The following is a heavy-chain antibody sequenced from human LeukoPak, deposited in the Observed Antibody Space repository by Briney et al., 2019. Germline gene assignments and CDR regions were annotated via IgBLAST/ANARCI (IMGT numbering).Heavy chain of an antibody. V-gene: IGHV1-2*02. CDR3: ARDLWVPSGSYPYYFDY. CDR1: GYTFTGYY. D-gene: IGHD1-26*01. CDR2: INPNSGGT. Sequence: GASVKVSCKASGYTFTGYYMHWVRQAPGQGLEWMGWINPNSGGTNYAQKFQGRVTMTRDTSISTAYMELSRLRSDDTAVYYCARDLWVPSGSYPYYFDYWGQGTLVTVSS. J-gene: IGHJ4*02.